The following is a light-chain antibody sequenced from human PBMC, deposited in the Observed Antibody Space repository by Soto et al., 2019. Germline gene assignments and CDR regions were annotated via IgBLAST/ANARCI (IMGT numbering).Light chain of an antibody. J-gene: IGLJ1*01. CDR1: SSNIGAGYD. V-gene: IGLV1-40*01. CDR2: GNS. Sequence: QSVLTQPPSVSGAPGQRVTISCTGSSSNIGAGYDVHWYQQLPGTAPKLLIYGNSNRPSGVPDRFSGSKSGTSASLAITGLQAEDEAYYYCQSYDSSLSGYGFGTGTKLTVL. CDR3: QSYDSSLSGYG.